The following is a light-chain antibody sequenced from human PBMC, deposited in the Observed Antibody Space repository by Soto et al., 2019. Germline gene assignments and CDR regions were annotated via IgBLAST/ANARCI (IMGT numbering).Light chain of an antibody. J-gene: IGKJ2*01. CDR3: QQRSNWQYT. Sequence: EIVLTQSPATLSLSPGERATLSCRASQSIRSYLGWYQQKPGQAPRLLIYDASNRVPGIPARFSGSGSGTDFTLTISSLEPEDFAVYYCQQRSNWQYTFGQGTKLEIK. CDR2: DAS. V-gene: IGKV3-11*01. CDR1: QSIRSY.